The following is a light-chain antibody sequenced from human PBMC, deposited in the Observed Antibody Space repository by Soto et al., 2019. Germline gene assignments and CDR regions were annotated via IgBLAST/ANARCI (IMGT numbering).Light chain of an antibody. Sequence: EIVLTQSPATLSLSPGERATLSCRASQSVSIYLAGYQQKPGQAPRLLIYDASNRVIGIPARFSGSGSGTDFTLTISSLEPEDFAVYYCQQRSSWPLTFGGGTKVEVK. V-gene: IGKV3-11*01. CDR1: QSVSIY. CDR3: QQRSSWPLT. CDR2: DAS. J-gene: IGKJ4*01.